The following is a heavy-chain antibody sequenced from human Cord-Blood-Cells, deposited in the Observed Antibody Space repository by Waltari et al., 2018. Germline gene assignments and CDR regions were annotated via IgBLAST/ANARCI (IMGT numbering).Heavy chain of an antibody. CDR2: IIPIFGTA. V-gene: IGHV1-69*01. D-gene: IGHD6-6*01. Sequence: QVQLVQSGAEVKKPGSSVKVSCKASGGTFSSYAISWVRQAPGQGLEWMGGIIPIFGTANYAQKFQGRVTITADESTSTAYMELISLRSEDTAVYYCARAPDEYSISFTGPDHRGESGVFDCWGQGTLGTVSS. CDR1: GGTFSSYA. CDR3: ARAPDEYSISFTGPDHRGESGVFDC. J-gene: IGHJ4*02.